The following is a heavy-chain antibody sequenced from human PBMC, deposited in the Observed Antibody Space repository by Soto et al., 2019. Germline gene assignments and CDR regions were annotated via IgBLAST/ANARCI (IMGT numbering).Heavy chain of an antibody. J-gene: IGHJ4*02. D-gene: IGHD6-6*01. CDR2: ISSDEKIK. Sequence: QVQLVESGGGVVQPGGSLRLSCVASGFIFSNFCMHWVRQAPGKGLEWVAVISSDEKIKQYADSVRGRFAISRDNSKNTLYLQMTSLRAEDTDIYYCARGLRSVLDYWGQGTLVTVSS. CDR1: GFIFSNFC. CDR3: ARGLRSVLDY. V-gene: IGHV3-33*01.